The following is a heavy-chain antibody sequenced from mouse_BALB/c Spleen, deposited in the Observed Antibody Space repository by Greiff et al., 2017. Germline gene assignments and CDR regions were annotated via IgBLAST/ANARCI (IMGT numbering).Heavy chain of an antibody. V-gene: IGHV14-3*02. Sequence: DVQLQESGAELVKPGASVKLSCTASGFNIKDTYMHWVKQRPEQGLEWIGRIDPANGNTKYDPKFQGKATITADTSSNTAYLQLSSLTSEDTAVYYCARHDWYFDVWGAGTTVTVSS. CDR3: ARHDWYFDV. CDR2: IDPANGNT. CDR1: GFNIKDTY. J-gene: IGHJ1*01.